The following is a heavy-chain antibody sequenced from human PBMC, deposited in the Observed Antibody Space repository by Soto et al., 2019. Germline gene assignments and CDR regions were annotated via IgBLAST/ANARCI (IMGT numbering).Heavy chain of an antibody. D-gene: IGHD6-13*01. CDR2: ISGSGGST. CDR1: GFTFSSYA. J-gene: IGHJ6*02. V-gene: IGHV3-23*01. CDR3: AKGLDSSSWYPLYYYYYGMDV. Sequence: PGGSLRLSCAASGFTFSSYAMSWVRQAPGKGLEWVSAISGSGGSTYYADSVKGRFTISRDNSKNTLYLQMNSLRAEDTAVYYCAKGLDSSSWYPLYYYYYGMDVWGQGTTVTVSS.